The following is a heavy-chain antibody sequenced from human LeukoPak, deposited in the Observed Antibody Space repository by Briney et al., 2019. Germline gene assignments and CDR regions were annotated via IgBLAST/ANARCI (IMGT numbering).Heavy chain of an antibody. J-gene: IGHJ4*02. Sequence: SETLSLTCTVSGGSISSSSYYWSWIRQPPGKGLEWIGEINHSGSTNYNPSLKSRVTISVDTSKNQFSLKLSSVTAADTAVYYCARPRRTYSSGQLYFDYWGQGTLVTVSS. D-gene: IGHD6-19*01. CDR1: GGSISSSSYY. CDR2: INHSGST. V-gene: IGHV4-39*07. CDR3: ARPRRTYSSGQLYFDY.